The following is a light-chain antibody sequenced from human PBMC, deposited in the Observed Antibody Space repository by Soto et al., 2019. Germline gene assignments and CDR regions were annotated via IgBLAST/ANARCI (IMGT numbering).Light chain of an antibody. V-gene: IGKV3-20*01. J-gene: IGKJ1*01. Sequence: PGERATLSCRASQSVSSSYLAWYQQKPGQAPRLLIYGASNRATGIPDRFSGSGSGTDFTLTINRLEPEDFALYYCQQYGSSPPTFGQGTKVDIK. CDR2: GAS. CDR3: QQYGSSPPT. CDR1: QSVSSSY.